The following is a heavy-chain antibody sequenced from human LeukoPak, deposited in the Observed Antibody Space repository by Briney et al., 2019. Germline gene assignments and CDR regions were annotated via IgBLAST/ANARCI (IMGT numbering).Heavy chain of an antibody. V-gene: IGHV4-61*02. CDR1: GGSISSGSYY. J-gene: IGHJ5*02. Sequence: SETLSLTCTVSGGSISSGSYYWSWIRQPAGKGLEWIGRIYTSGSTNYNPSLKSRVTISVDTSKNQFSLKLSSVTAADTAVYYCAREKNWFDPWGQGTLVTVSS. CDR2: IYTSGST. CDR3: AREKNWFDP.